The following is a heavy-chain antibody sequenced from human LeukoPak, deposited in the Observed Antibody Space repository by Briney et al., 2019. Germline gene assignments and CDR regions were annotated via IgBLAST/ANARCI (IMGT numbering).Heavy chain of an antibody. V-gene: IGHV4-39*01. CDR3: ARQSGYCSGGSCRGDSYYYYIDV. CDR1: GGSISSSSYY. J-gene: IGHJ6*03. CDR2: IYYSGST. D-gene: IGHD2-15*01. Sequence: TSEALSLTCTVSGGSISSSSYYWGWIRQPPGKGLEWIGSIYYSGSTYYNPSLKSRVTISVDTSKNQFSIKLSSVTAADTAVSYCARQSGYCSGGSCRGDSYYYYIDVWGKGTTVTVSS.